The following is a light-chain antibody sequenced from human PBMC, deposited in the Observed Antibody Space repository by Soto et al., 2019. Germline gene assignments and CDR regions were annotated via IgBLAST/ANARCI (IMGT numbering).Light chain of an antibody. J-gene: IGLJ2*01. CDR1: SSNIGAGYD. V-gene: IGLV1-40*01. CDR2: GNS. Sequence: QSVLTQPPSVSGAPGQRVTISCTGSSSNIGAGYDVHWYQQLPGTAPKLLIYGNSNRPSGVPDRFSGSKSGTSASLAITGLQAEDEAYYYPQSYDSSLSGSGVVFGGGTKLTV. CDR3: QSYDSSLSGSGVV.